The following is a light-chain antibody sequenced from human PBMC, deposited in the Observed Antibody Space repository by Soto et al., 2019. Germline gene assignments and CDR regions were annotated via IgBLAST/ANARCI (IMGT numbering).Light chain of an antibody. CDR3: QQYNNWPQT. CDR2: GAS. V-gene: IGKV3-15*01. CDR1: QSVSSN. J-gene: IGKJ4*01. Sequence: EIVMTQSPATLSVSPGERATLSCRASQSVSSNLAWYQQKPGQAPRLLIYGASTRATGIPARFSGSGSGTECTLTISSLQSEDFAVYYCQQYNNWPQTFGGGTKVEIK.